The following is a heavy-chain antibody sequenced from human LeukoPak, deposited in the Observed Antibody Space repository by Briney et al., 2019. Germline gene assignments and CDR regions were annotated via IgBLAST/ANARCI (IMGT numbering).Heavy chain of an antibody. Sequence: SGTLSLTCAVSGGSISSSNWWSWVRQPPGKGLEWIGEIYHSGSTNYNPSLKSRVTISVDKSKNQFSLKLSSVTAADTAVYYCARDINYYDSSGYSLGYWGQGTLVTVSS. CDR1: GGSISSSNW. V-gene: IGHV4-4*02. J-gene: IGHJ4*02. D-gene: IGHD3-22*01. CDR3: ARDINYYDSSGYSLGY. CDR2: IYHSGST.